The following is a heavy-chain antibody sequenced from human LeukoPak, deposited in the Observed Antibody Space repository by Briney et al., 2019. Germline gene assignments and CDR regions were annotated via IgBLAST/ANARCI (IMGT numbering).Heavy chain of an antibody. CDR3: ARSRDGSSLFYYYYYMDV. CDR1: GGSFSGYY. V-gene: IGHV4-34*01. Sequence: PSETLSLTCAVYGGSFSGYYWSWIPQPPGKGLEWIGEINHSGSTNYNPSLKSRVTISVDTSKNQFSLKLSSVTAADTAVYYCARSRDGSSLFYYYYYMDVWGKGTTVTISS. D-gene: IGHD1-26*01. CDR2: INHSGST. J-gene: IGHJ6*03.